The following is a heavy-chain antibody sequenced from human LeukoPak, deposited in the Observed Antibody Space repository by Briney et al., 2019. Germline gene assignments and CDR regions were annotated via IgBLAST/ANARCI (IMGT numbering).Heavy chain of an antibody. J-gene: IGHJ4*02. CDR3: ARDRDYYGSGNDDY. CDR2: INSDGSST. D-gene: IGHD3-10*01. CDR1: GFTFSRYW. V-gene: IGHV3-74*01. Sequence: GGSLRLSCAASGFTFSRYWMHWVRHAPGKGLVWVSRINSDGSSTSYADSVKGRFTISRDNAKNTLYLQMNSLRAEDTAVYYCARDRDYYGSGNDDYWGQGTLVTVSS.